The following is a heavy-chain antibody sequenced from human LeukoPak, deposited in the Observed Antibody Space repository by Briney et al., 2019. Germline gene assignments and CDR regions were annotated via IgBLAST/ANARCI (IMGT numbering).Heavy chain of an antibody. V-gene: IGHV3-33*01. D-gene: IGHD7-27*01. CDR3: ARDNWGFDY. CDR2: IWYDGSNK. Sequence: GGSLRLSCAASGFTFSTYGMHWVREAPGKGLEWVAVIWYDGSNKYYADSVKGRFTISRDNFNNTLYLQMNSLRAEDTAVYYCARDNWGFDYWGQGTLVTVSS. CDR1: GFTFSTYG. J-gene: IGHJ4*02.